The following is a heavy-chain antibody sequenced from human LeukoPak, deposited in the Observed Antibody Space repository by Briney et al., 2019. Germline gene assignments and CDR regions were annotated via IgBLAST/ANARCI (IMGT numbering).Heavy chain of an antibody. J-gene: IGHJ4*02. CDR3: ARDPYYDFWRGIHAPHDY. V-gene: IGHV3-21*01. CDR2: ISSSSSYI. D-gene: IGHD3-3*01. CDR1: GFTFSSYS. Sequence: PGGSLRLACAASGFTFSSYSMNWVRQAPGRGREWVSSISSSSSYIYYADSVKGRFTISRDNAKNSLYLQMTSLRAEDTAVYYCARDPYYDFWRGIHAPHDYWGQGTLVTVSP.